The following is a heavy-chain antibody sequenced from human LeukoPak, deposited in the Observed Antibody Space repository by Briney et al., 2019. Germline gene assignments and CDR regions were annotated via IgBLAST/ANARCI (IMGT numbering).Heavy chain of an antibody. V-gene: IGHV6-1*01. CDR3: ASGWALMF. CDR2: TYYRSEWST. D-gene: IGHD1-26*01. Sequence: SQTLSLTCAISGDSVSNKSGAWNWIRHSPSRGLEWLGRTYYRSEWSTDYAFSVKGRITINADPSKNQFSLQLGSVTPEDTAVYYCASGWALMFWGQGTPVTVSS. J-gene: IGHJ4*02. CDR1: GDSVSNKSGA.